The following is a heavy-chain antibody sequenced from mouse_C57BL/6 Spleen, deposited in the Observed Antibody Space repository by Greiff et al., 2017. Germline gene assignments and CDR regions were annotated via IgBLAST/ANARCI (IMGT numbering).Heavy chain of an antibody. V-gene: IGHV1-5*01. J-gene: IGHJ2*01. Sequence: VQLQQSGTVLARPGASVKMSCKTSGYTFTSYWMHWVKQRPGQGLEWIGAIYPGNSDTSYNQKFKGKAKLTAVTSASTAYMELSSLTNEDSAVYCGRRGTAQDLDYWGQGTTLTVSS. CDR2: IYPGNSDT. D-gene: IGHD3-2*02. CDR1: GYTFTSYW. CDR3: RRGTAQDLDY.